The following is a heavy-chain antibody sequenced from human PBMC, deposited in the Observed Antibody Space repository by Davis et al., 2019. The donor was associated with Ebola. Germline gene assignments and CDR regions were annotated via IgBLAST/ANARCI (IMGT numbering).Heavy chain of an antibody. J-gene: IGHJ3*02. D-gene: IGHD2-8*02. V-gene: IGHV5-51*01. CDR1: GNSFTSHW. CDR3: ASLRRTITGMDDGFDI. CDR2: IYTGDSDT. Sequence: GESLKISCKDSGNSFTSHWIGWVRQMPGKGLDWMGIIYTGDSDTRYSPSFRGPVTISADKSMKTACLQWSSLKASDSGMYYCASLRRTITGMDDGFDIWGQGTMVTVSS.